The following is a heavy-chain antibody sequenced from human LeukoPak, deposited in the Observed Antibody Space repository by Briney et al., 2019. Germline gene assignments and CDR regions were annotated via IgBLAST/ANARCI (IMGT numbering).Heavy chain of an antibody. CDR3: ARSVYRMRAPYDAFDI. Sequence: SQTPSLTCAISGDSVSSNSAAWNWIRQSPSRGLEWLGRTYYRSKWYSDYAVSVKSRITINPDTSKNHFSLQLNSVTPEDTAVYYCARSVYRMRAPYDAFDIWGQGTMVTVSS. V-gene: IGHV6-1*01. D-gene: IGHD5/OR15-5a*01. CDR2: TYYRSKWYS. CDR1: GDSVSSNSAA. J-gene: IGHJ3*02.